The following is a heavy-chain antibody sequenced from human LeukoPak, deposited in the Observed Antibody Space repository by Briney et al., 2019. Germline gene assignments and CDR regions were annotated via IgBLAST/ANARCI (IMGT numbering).Heavy chain of an antibody. CDR1: GYTFIGYY. J-gene: IGHJ6*03. V-gene: IGHV1-24*01. Sequence: ASVKVSCKASGYTFIGYYMHWVRQAPGKGLEWMGGFDPEDGETIYAQKFQGRVTMTEDTSTDTAYMELSSLRSEDTAVYYCATGIVGATNYYYYYMDVWGKGTTVTVSS. D-gene: IGHD1-26*01. CDR3: ATGIVGATNYYYYYMDV. CDR2: FDPEDGET.